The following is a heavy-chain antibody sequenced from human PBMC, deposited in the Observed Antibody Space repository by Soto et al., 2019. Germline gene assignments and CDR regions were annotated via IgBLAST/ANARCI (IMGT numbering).Heavy chain of an antibody. CDR3: TTDSYMTNIIVRFDY. J-gene: IGHJ4*01. D-gene: IGHD4-17*01. V-gene: IGHV3-15*01. Sequence: GGSLRLSCAASGFTFSSYAMSWVRQAPGKGLEWVGRIKSKTDGGTTDFAAPVKGRFAISRDDSKDMVYLEMNSLKTEDTAIYYCTTDSYMTNIIVRFDYWGHGTLVTVSS. CDR1: GFTFSSYA. CDR2: IKSKTDGGTT.